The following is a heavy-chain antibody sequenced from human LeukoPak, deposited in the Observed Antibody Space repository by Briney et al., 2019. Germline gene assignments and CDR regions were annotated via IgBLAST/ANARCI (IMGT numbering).Heavy chain of an antibody. V-gene: IGHV1-69*04. CDR3: ERDGSLTGSPLGLSFDY. CDR2: IIPILGIA. Sequence: ASVKVSCKASGGTFSNYDISWGRQAPGQGLGWMGRIIPILGIAKYAQKFQGRVTVTADKSTSRACMELRSQRGEDKALCYRERDGSLTGSPLGLSFDYGARGTVLTVSS. D-gene: IGHD3-9*01. J-gene: IGHJ4*02. CDR1: GGTFSNYD.